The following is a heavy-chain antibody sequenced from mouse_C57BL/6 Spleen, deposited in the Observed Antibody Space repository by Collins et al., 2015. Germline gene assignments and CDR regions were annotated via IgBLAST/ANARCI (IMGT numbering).Heavy chain of an antibody. J-gene: IGHJ2*01. V-gene: IGHV1-5*01. Sequence: EVQLQQSGTVLARPGASVKMSCKASGYSFTSYWMHWVKQRPGQGLEWIGAIYPGNSDTSYNQKFKGKAKLTAVTSASTAYMELSSLTNEDSAVYYCTRSALLRPFDYWGQGTTLTVSS. CDR1: GYSFTSYW. CDR2: IYPGNSDT. D-gene: IGHD1-2*01. CDR3: TRSALLRPFDY.